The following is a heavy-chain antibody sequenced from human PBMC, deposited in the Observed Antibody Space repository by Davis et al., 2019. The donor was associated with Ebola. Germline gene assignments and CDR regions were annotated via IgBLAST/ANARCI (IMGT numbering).Heavy chain of an antibody. D-gene: IGHD3-22*01. V-gene: IGHV3-30*02. Sequence: PSETLSLTCAVHGGSFSGYYWSWVRQAPGKGLEWVAFIRSEATSQDYGKSVQGRFFISRDDSKNTLYLQMNSLRVDDTAVYFCARDGPNYDVDYWGQGTLVTVSA. CDR3: ARDGPNYDVDY. CDR2: IRSEATSQ. CDR1: GGSFSGYY. J-gene: IGHJ4*02.